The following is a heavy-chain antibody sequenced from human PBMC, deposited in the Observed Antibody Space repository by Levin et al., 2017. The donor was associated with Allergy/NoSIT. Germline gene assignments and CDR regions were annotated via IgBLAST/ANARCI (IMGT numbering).Heavy chain of an antibody. CDR1: GFTFSNYS. Sequence: GGSLRLSCAASGFTFSNYSMNWVRQAPGKGLEWVSSISSRSSNIYYADSVKGRFTISRDNAKNSLYLQMNSLRAEDTAVYYCARDSTAVSSDYWGQGTLVNVSS. D-gene: IGHD4-11*01. V-gene: IGHV3-21*01. CDR3: ARDSTAVSSDY. J-gene: IGHJ4*02. CDR2: ISSRSSNI.